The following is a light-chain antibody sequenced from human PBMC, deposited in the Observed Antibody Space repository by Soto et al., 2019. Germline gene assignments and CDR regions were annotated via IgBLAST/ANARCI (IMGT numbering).Light chain of an antibody. CDR1: QGIRRS. V-gene: IGKV1D-12*01. CDR2: AAS. J-gene: IGKJ5*01. Sequence: DIHMTQSPSSVSAYVLDRVTISCEASQGIRRSLDWYQKKTGKAPKLLIYAASSLQSGVPSRLRGSGFGTDLTFTISSMKNEDSAIYYCQQADTFPITFGQGTRLEIK. CDR3: QQADTFPIT.